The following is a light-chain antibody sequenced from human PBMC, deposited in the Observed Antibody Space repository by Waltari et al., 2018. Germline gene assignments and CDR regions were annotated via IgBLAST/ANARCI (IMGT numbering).Light chain of an antibody. CDR3: LQDYNYPRT. CDR1: QDIRND. Sequence: QMTQSPFPLSVSVGDRLPLTCRASQDIRNDLGWYQQKPGEAPKLLIYAASNLQSGVPSKFSGSGSGTDFTLTISSLQPEDFATYYCLQDYNYPRTFGQGTKVEIK. CDR2: AAS. J-gene: IGKJ1*01. V-gene: IGKV1-6*01.